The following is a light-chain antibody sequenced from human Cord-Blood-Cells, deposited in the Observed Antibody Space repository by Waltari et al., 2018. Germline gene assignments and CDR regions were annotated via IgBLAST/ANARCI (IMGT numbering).Light chain of an antibody. J-gene: IGKJ4*01. CDR2: DAS. CDR1: QDISNY. V-gene: IGKV1-33*01. Sequence: DIQMTQSPSSLSASVGDRVTITCQASQDISNYLHWYQQKPGKAPKLLIYDASNLETGVPSRFSGSVSGTDFTFTISSLQPEDIATYYCQQYDNLPPLTFGGGTKVESK. CDR3: QQYDNLPPLT.